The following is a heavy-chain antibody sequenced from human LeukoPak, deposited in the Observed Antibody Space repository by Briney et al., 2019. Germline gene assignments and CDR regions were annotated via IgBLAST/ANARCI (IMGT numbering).Heavy chain of an antibody. CDR1: GYTLTELS. CDR3: ARGALVGAHFDY. Sequence: ASVKVSCKVSGYTLTELSMHWVRQAPGKGLEWMGGFDPEDGETIYAQKFQGRVTITADKSTSTAYMELSSLRSEDTAVYYCARGALVGAHFDYWGQGTLVTVSS. V-gene: IGHV1-24*01. J-gene: IGHJ4*02. D-gene: IGHD2-8*02. CDR2: FDPEDGET.